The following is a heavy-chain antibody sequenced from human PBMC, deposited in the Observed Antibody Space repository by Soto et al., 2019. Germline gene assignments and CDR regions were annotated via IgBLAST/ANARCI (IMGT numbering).Heavy chain of an antibody. D-gene: IGHD3-16*02. CDR1: GGSISSGGYY. Sequence: PSETLSLTCTVSGGSISSGGYYWSWIRQHPGKGLEWIGYIYYSGSTYYNPSLKSRVTISVDTSKNQFSLKLSSVTAADTAVYYCASVRRLGELSNDYFDYWGQGTLVTVAS. V-gene: IGHV4-31*03. CDR2: IYYSGST. J-gene: IGHJ4*02. CDR3: ASVRRLGELSNDYFDY.